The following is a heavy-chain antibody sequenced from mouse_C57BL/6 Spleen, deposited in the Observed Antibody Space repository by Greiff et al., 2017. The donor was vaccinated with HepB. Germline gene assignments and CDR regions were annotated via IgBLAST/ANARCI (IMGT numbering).Heavy chain of an antibody. CDR1: GYTFTSYG. CDR3: ARSGGTTVVAHWYFDV. V-gene: IGHV1-81*01. J-gene: IGHJ1*03. Sequence: VQLQQSGAELARPGASVKLSCKASGYTFTSYGISWVKQRTGQGLEWIGEIYPRSGNTYYNEKFKGKATLTADKSSSTAYMELRSLTSEDSAVYFCARSGGTTVVAHWYFDVWGTGTTDTVSS. D-gene: IGHD1-1*01. CDR2: IYPRSGNT.